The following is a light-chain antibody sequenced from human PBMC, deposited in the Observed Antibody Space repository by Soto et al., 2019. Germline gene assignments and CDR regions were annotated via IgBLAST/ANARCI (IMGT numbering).Light chain of an antibody. V-gene: IGKV3-20*01. CDR2: GAS. CDR1: QSVSSSY. J-gene: IGKJ2*01. CDR3: KQYGSSPGYT. Sequence: EIVLTQSPGTLSLSPGERATLSCRASQSVSSSYLAWYQQKPGQAPRLLIYGASSRATGIPDRFSGSGSGTDVTLTISRLEPEDFSVYYCKQYGSSPGYTFGQGTKLEIK.